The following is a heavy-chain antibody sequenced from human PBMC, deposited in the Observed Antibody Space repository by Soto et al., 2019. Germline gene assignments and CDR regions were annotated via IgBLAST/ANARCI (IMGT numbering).Heavy chain of an antibody. CDR1: GFTFSSYG. CDR2: ISYDGSNK. J-gene: IGHJ4*02. CDR3: AKLGLYSGYDLGY. Sequence: GGSLRLSCAASGFTFSSYGMHWVRQAPGKGLEWVAVISYDGSNKYYADSVKGRFTISRDNSKNTLYLQMNSLRAEDTAVYCCAKLGLYSGYDLGYWGQGTLVTVSS. D-gene: IGHD5-12*01. V-gene: IGHV3-30*18.